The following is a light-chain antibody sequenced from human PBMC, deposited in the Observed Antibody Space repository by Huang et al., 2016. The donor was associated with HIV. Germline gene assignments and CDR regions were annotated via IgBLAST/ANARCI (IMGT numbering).Light chain of an antibody. CDR3: QQYNNWPRT. V-gene: IGKV3-15*01. CDR2: GAS. J-gene: IGKJ2*01. CDR1: QDVSRN. Sequence: ERVMTQSPDTLSVSPGERATLYCRASQDVSRNLAWYQQQPGQAPRLLVYGASTRVIDIPARFSGSGSGTEFTLTISSLQSEDSAVYYCQQYNNWPRTFGQGTKLEIK.